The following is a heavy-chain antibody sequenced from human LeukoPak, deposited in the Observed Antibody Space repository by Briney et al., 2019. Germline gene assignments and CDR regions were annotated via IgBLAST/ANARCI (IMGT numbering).Heavy chain of an antibody. J-gene: IGHJ4*02. V-gene: IGHV4-34*01. CDR2: INHSGST. CDR3: ARGPYYYDRSGHGYYFDY. CDR1: GGSFSGYY. D-gene: IGHD3-22*01. Sequence: SETLSLTCAVYGGSFSGYYWSWIRQPPGKGLEWIGEINHSGSTNYNPSLKSRVTISVDTSKNQFSLKLSSVTAADTAVYYCARGPYYYDRSGHGYYFDYWGQGTLVTVSS.